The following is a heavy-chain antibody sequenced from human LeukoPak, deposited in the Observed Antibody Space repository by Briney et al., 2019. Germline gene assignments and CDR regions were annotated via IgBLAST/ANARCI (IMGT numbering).Heavy chain of an antibody. CDR2: IYYSGST. V-gene: IGHV4-31*03. Sequence: SETLSLTCTVSGGSISSGGYYWSWIRQHPGKGLEWIGYIYYSGSTYYNPSLKSRFTISVDTSKNQFSLKLSSVTAADTAVYYCARVGRITMVRGVIEQFDYWGQGTLVTVSS. D-gene: IGHD3-10*01. J-gene: IGHJ4*02. CDR1: GGSISSGGYY. CDR3: ARVGRITMVRGVIEQFDY.